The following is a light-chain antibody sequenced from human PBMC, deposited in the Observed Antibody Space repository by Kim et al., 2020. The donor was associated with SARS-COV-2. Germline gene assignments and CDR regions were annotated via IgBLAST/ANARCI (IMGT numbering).Light chain of an antibody. Sequence: LTQPASVSGSPGQSITVSCSGTHSDVGGYNYVSWYQRHPDRAPQLIIYDVDNRPSGVSNRFSGSKSGNAASLTISGLQAEDEAHYYCSSYTSSSTVIFGGGTQLTVL. V-gene: IGLV2-14*03. CDR3: SSYTSSSTVI. J-gene: IGLJ2*01. CDR1: HSDVGGYNY. CDR2: DVD.